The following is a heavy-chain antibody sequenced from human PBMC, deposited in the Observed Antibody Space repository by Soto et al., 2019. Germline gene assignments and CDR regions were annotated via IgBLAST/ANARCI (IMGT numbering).Heavy chain of an antibody. CDR1: GGSFSGYY. CDR2: INHSGST. CDR3: ARTGYSSGWYKAAFDI. Sequence: ETLSLTCAVYGGSFSGYYWSWIRQPPGKGLEWIGEINHSGSTNYNPSLKSRVTISVDTSKNQFSLKLSSVTAADTAVYFCARTGYSSGWYKAAFDIWGQGTMVTVSS. V-gene: IGHV4-34*01. D-gene: IGHD6-19*01. J-gene: IGHJ3*02.